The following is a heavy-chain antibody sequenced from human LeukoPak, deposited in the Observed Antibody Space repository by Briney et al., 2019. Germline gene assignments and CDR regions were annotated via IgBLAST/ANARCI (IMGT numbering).Heavy chain of an antibody. J-gene: IGHJ4*02. CDR2: ISGSGGTT. D-gene: IGHD6-13*01. Sequence: PGGSLRLSCAASGLTFSSYAMSWVRQAPGKGLEWVSAISGSGGTTYYADSVKGRFTISRDNSKNTLYLQMNSLRAEDTAVYYCAKETWYSSSWYYFDYWGQGTLVTVSS. CDR1: GLTFSSYA. CDR3: AKETWYSSSWYYFDY. V-gene: IGHV3-23*01.